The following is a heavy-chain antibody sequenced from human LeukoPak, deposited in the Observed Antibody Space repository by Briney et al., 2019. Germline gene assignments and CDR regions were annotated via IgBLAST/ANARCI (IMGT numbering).Heavy chain of an antibody. Sequence: GGSLRLSCAASGFSFSNYWMSWVRQAPGKGLEWVSAISGSGGSTYYADSVKGRFTISRDNSKNTLYLQMNSLRAEDTAVYYCAKAYPYYDFWSGYYDYWGQGTLVTVSS. V-gene: IGHV3-23*01. D-gene: IGHD3-3*01. CDR3: AKAYPYYDFWSGYYDY. CDR1: GFSFSNYW. J-gene: IGHJ4*02. CDR2: ISGSGGST.